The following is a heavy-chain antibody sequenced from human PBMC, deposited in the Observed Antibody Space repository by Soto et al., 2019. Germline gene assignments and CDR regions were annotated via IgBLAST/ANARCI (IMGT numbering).Heavy chain of an antibody. Sequence: QVQLVQSGAEVKKPGASVQVSCKASGYTFTGYYMHWVRQAPGQGLEWMGGINPNSGGTNYAQKFQGRVTMTSDTSISTAYMELSRLRSDDTAVYYCARSNRSSGYDLGYWGQGTLVTVSS. V-gene: IGHV1-2*02. CDR2: INPNSGGT. D-gene: IGHD5-12*01. CDR1: GYTFTGYY. J-gene: IGHJ4*02. CDR3: ARSNRSSGYDLGY.